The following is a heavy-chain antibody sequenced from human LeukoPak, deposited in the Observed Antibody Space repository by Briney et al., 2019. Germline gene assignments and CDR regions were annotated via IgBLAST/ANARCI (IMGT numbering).Heavy chain of an antibody. CDR2: MYPGDSDT. V-gene: IGHV5-51*01. D-gene: IGHD3-10*01. CDR3: AASTYGSGSYVGFDS. CDR1: GSTFTNYW. Sequence: GESLQISCKASGSTFTNYWIGWVRQLPGKGLEWMGIMYPGDSDTRYSPSFQGQVTISADKSISTAYLQWSSLKASDTAMYYCAASTYGSGSYVGFDSWGQGTLVTVSS. J-gene: IGHJ4*02.